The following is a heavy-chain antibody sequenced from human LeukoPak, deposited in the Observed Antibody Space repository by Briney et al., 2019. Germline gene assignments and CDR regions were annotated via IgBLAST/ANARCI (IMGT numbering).Heavy chain of an antibody. V-gene: IGHV3-21*01. CDR1: GFTFSSYS. J-gene: IGHJ6*03. CDR3: ARVGYCSSTSCYDTYYYMDV. CDR2: ISSSSSYI. Sequence: GGSLRLSCAASGFTFSSYSMNWVRQAPGKGLEWVSSISSSSSYIYYADSVKGRFTISRDNAKNSLYLQMNSLRAEDTAVYYCARVGYCSSTSCYDTYYYMDVWGKGTTVTVSS. D-gene: IGHD2-2*01.